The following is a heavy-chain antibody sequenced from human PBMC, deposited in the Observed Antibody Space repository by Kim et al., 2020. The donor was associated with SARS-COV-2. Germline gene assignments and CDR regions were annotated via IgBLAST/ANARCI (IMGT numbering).Heavy chain of an antibody. D-gene: IGHD2-2*02. V-gene: IGHV3-23*01. Sequence: GGSLRLSCAASGFTFSSYAMSWVRQAPGTGLEWVSAISGSGGSTYYADSVKGRFTISRDNSKNTLYLQMNSLRAEDTAVYYCAKDLGAWGCSSNSCYRLYYYGVDVGGRGTTVTVTS. CDR3: AKDLGAWGCSSNSCYRLYYYGVDV. CDR2: ISGSGGST. J-gene: IGHJ6*02. CDR1: GFTFSSYA.